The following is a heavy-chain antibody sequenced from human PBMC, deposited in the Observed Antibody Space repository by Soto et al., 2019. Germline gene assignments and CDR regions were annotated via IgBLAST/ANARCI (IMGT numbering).Heavy chain of an antibody. D-gene: IGHD5-18*01. CDR3: ARDPVQLWFHSQYYFDY. Sequence: EVQLVESGGGRVKPGGSLRLSCAASGFTFSSYSMNWVRQAPGKGLEWVSSISSSSSYIYYADSVKGRFTISRDNAKNSLYLQMNRLRAEDTAVYYCARDPVQLWFHSQYYFDYWGQGTLVTVSS. V-gene: IGHV3-21*01. CDR1: GFTFSSYS. J-gene: IGHJ4*02. CDR2: ISSSSSYI.